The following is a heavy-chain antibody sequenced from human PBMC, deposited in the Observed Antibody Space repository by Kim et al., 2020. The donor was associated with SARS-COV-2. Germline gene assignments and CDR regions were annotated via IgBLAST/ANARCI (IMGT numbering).Heavy chain of an antibody. Sequence: KFQGRVTITRDTSASTAYMELSSLRSEDTAVYYCARRVGWFGELLYIDYWGQGTLVTVSS. J-gene: IGHJ4*02. CDR3: ARRVGWFGELLYIDY. V-gene: IGHV1-3*01. D-gene: IGHD3-10*01.